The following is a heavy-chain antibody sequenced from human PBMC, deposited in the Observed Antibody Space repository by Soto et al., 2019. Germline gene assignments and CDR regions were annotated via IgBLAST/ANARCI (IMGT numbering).Heavy chain of an antibody. Sequence: NPSETLSLTCTVSGGSISSGGYYWSWIRQHPGKGLEWIGYIYYSGSTYYNPSLKSRVTISVDTSKNQFSLKLSSVTAADTAVYYCARAPIWFGELFYYYYYGMDVWGQGTTVTVSS. D-gene: IGHD3-10*01. V-gene: IGHV4-31*03. J-gene: IGHJ6*02. CDR1: GGSISSGGYY. CDR2: IYYSGST. CDR3: ARAPIWFGELFYYYYYGMDV.